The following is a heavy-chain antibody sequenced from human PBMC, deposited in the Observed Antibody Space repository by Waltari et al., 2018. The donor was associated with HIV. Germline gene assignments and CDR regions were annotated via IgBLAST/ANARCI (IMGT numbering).Heavy chain of an antibody. D-gene: IGHD5-12*01. J-gene: IGHJ4*02. CDR3: AKDRAFFQVGYSII. CDR1: GFTFNHHG. Sequence: QVQLVESGGGVVQPGSSLRHSCAASGFTFNHHGTHWVRQAPGKGLEWVSVISYDRSTKDYADSVKVRFTISRDNSKKTVYLQMNSLRAEDTAVYYCAKDRAFFQVGYSIIWGQGTLVTVSS. V-gene: IGHV3-30*18. CDR2: ISYDRSTK.